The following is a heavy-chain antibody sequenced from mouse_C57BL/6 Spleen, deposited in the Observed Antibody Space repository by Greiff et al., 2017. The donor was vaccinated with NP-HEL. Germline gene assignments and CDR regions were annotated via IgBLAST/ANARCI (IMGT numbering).Heavy chain of an antibody. V-gene: IGHV1-15*01. J-gene: IGHJ3*01. CDR1: GYTFTDYE. Sequence: QVQLQQSGAELVRPGASVTLSCKASGYTFTDYEMHWVKQTPVHGLEWIGAIDPETGGTAYNQKFKGKAILTADKSSSTAYMELRSLTSEDSAVYYCTRPSYSNYFAYWGQGTLVTVSA. D-gene: IGHD2-5*01. CDR3: TRPSYSNYFAY. CDR2: IDPETGGT.